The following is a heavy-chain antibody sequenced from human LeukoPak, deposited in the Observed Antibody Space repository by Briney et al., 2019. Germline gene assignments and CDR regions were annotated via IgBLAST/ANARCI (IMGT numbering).Heavy chain of an antibody. D-gene: IGHD2-2*02. CDR2: IKQDGSEK. CDR3: ARERWVVPAAILGYYYYYMDV. V-gene: IGHV3-7*01. Sequence: GGSLRLSCAASGFTFSSYWMSWVRQAPGKGLEWLANIKQDGSEKYYVDSVKGRFTISRDNAKNSLYPQMNSLRAEDTAVYYCARERWVVPAAILGYYYYYMDVWGKGTTVTVSS. J-gene: IGHJ6*03. CDR1: GFTFSSYW.